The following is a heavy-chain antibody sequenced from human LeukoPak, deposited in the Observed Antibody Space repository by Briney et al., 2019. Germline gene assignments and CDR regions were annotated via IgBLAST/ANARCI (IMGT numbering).Heavy chain of an antibody. CDR2: INHSGST. CDR3: ARAGPPYSSSWYYRIHAFDI. J-gene: IGHJ3*02. V-gene: IGHV4-34*01. Sequence: PSETLSLTCAVYGGSFSGYYWSWIRQPPGKGLEWIGEINHSGSTNYNLSLKSRVTISVDTSKNQFSLKLSSMTAADTAVYYCARAGPPYSSSWYYRIHAFDIWGQGTMVTVSS. CDR1: GGSFSGYY. D-gene: IGHD6-13*01.